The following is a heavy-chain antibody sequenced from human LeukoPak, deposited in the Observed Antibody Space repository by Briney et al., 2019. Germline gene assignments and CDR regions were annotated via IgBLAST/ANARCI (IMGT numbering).Heavy chain of an antibody. J-gene: IGHJ6*03. V-gene: IGHV3-15*01. D-gene: IGHD5-18*01. CDR2: IRKATEGGAT. CDR3: ARELRIVDTTMLNYYYYYYMDV. Sequence: PGGSLRLSCAASGFTFSNVWMGWFRQAPGKGLEWVGRIRKATEGGATDYAAPVQGRFTISRDNSKNTLSLQMNSLRAEDTAVYYCARELRIVDTTMLNYYYYYYMDVWGKGTTVTVSS. CDR1: GFTFSNVW.